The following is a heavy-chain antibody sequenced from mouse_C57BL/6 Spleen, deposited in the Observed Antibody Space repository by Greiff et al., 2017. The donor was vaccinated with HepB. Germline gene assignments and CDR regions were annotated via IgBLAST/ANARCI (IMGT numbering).Heavy chain of an antibody. Sequence: QVHVKQPGAELVKPGASVKMSCKASGYTFTSYWITWVKQRPGQGLEWIGDIYPGSGSTNYNEKFKSKATLTVDTSSSTAYMQLSSLTSEDSAVYYCARRGTGTPYAMDYWGQGTSVTVSS. CDR3: ARRGTGTPYAMDY. D-gene: IGHD4-1*01. J-gene: IGHJ4*01. V-gene: IGHV1-55*01. CDR2: IYPGSGST. CDR1: GYTFTSYW.